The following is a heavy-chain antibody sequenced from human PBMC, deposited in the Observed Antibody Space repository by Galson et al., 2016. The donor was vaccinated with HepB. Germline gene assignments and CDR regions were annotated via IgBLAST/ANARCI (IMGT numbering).Heavy chain of an antibody. CDR3: ASSPTGGY. Sequence: SLRLSCAGSGYSVAANYMIWVRQAPGEGLEWVSLMYSRGGAFYAGSVTSRFTISRDNSKNTLYLQMNNLRAEDPAVYYCASSPTGGYWGQGTLVTVAS. CDR1: GYSVAANY. J-gene: IGHJ4*02. D-gene: IGHD3-16*01. CDR2: MYSRGGA. V-gene: IGHV3-66*01.